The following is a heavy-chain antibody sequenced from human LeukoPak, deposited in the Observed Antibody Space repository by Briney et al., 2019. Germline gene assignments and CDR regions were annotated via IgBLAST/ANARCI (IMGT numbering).Heavy chain of an antibody. CDR2: IRYDGSNK. CDR1: GFTFSSYG. Sequence: GGSLRLSCAASGFTFSSYGMHWVRQAPGKGLEWVAFIRYDGSNKYYADSVKGRFTISRDNSKNTLYLQMNSLRAEDTAVYYCAKDQAAGTNWFDPWGQGTLVTVSS. J-gene: IGHJ5*02. CDR3: AKDQAAGTNWFDP. V-gene: IGHV3-30*02. D-gene: IGHD6-13*01.